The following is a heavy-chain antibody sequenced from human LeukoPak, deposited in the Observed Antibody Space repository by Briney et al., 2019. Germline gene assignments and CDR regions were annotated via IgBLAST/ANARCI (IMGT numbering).Heavy chain of an antibody. Sequence: SETLSLTCTVSGGSISSYYWGWIRQPPGKGLEWIGSIYYSGSTYYNPSLKSRVTISVDTSKNQFSLKLSSVTAADTAVYYCARAVVGAKPLGWFDPWGQGTLVTVSS. J-gene: IGHJ5*02. CDR2: IYYSGST. V-gene: IGHV4-39*07. CDR3: ARAVVGAKPLGWFDP. CDR1: GGSISSYY. D-gene: IGHD1-26*01.